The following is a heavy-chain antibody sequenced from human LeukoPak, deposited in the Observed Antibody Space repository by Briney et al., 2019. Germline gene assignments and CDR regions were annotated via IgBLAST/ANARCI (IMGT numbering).Heavy chain of an antibody. CDR1: GFTFSSYW. J-gene: IGHJ4*02. CDR3: ARDRWGYSYGGD. CDR2: IKEDGSKK. Sequence: GGSLRLSCAASGFTFSSYWMSWVRQAPGKGLEWVANIKEDGSKKYYVDSVKGRFTISRDNAKNSLYLQMNSLRVEDTAVYYCARDRWGYSYGGDWGQGTLVTVPS. V-gene: IGHV3-7*01. D-gene: IGHD5-18*01.